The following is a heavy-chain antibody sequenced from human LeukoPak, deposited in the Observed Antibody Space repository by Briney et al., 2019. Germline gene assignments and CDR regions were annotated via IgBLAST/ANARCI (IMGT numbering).Heavy chain of an antibody. J-gene: IGHJ5*02. D-gene: IGHD6-13*01. CDR2: IYYSGST. CDR3: ARGWDFGIAAAGKGTQKANWFDP. CDR1: GGSISSYY. Sequence: SSETLSLTCTVSGGSISSYYWSWIRQPPGKGLEWIGYIYYSGSTNYNPSLKSRVTISVDTSKNQFSLKLSSVTAADTVVYYCARGWDFGIAAAGKGTQKANWFDPWGQGTLVTVSS. V-gene: IGHV4-59*12.